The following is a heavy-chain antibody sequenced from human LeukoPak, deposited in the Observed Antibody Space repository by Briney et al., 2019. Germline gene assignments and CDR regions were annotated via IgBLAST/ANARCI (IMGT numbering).Heavy chain of an antibody. CDR3: TRGPIQLWIHNGMDV. D-gene: IGHD1-1*01. CDR2: IRSKAYRGTT. J-gene: IGHJ6*02. V-gene: IGHV3-49*04. CDR1: GFTFVDHA. Sequence: SLRLSCSGSGFTFVDHAMSLVCQAPGKRLEWVGFIRSKAYRGTTEYAPSVKGTFTISRDDSISIAYLQMNSLITEHTALYYCTRGPIQLWIHNGMDVWGQGTTVTVSS.